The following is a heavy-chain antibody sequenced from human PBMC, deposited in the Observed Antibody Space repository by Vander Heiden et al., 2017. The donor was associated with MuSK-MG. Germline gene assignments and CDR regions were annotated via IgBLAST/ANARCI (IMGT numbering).Heavy chain of an antibody. J-gene: IGHJ4*02. CDR3: ARAIGAVTSY. CDR1: GFTFSSFW. Sequence: EVQLVESGGGLVQPGGSLRLSCAASGFTFSSFWMHWVRQAPGKGLEWVANINQDGSQKYFLDSVKGRFTIPRDNAKNSLYLQMSSLRVEDTAVYYCARAIGAVTSYWGQGTLVTVSS. D-gene: IGHD5-12*01. V-gene: IGHV3-7*01. CDR2: INQDGSQK.